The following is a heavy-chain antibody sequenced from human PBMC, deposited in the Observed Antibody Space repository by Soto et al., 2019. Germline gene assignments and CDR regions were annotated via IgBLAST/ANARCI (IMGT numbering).Heavy chain of an antibody. V-gene: IGHV1-18*01. CDR1: GYPFTSCG. CDR3: ARAHPYTSSTPILAV. Sequence: ASVKVSCKASGYPFTSCGISWVRQAPGQGLEWMGWISGYNANTNYAQQLQGRVSMTTDTSTSTAYMELRSLRSDDTAVYFCARAHPYTSSTPILAVRAQGPAVTVSS. CDR2: ISGYNANT. J-gene: IGHJ6*02.